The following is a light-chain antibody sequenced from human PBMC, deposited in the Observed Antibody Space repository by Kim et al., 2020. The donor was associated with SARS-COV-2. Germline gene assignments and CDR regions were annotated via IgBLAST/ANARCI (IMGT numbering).Light chain of an antibody. J-gene: IGKJ4*01. CDR1: QNISNY. V-gene: IGKV1-33*01. CDR2: DAF. Sequence: LSATVGDRVTITCRASQNISNYLNWYQHKPGKAPKLLIYDAFGLETGVPSRFSGSGSRTHFTFTNISVQAEDVATYYCQQYNNLPTFGGGTKLEI. CDR3: QQYNNLPT.